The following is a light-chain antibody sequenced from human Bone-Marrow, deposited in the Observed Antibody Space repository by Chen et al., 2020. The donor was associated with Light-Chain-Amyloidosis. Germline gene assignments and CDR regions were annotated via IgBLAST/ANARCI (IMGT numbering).Light chain of an antibody. CDR3: GVWDRSSDRPV. J-gene: IGLJ3*02. V-gene: IGLV3-21*02. Sequence: SYVLTQPSSVSVAPGQTATIACGGNNIGSTSVHWYQQTPGQAPLLVVYDDSDRPSGIPGRWCGCNSGSTASLAISRVEAGDEAGDYCGVWDRSSDRPVYGGGTKLTVL. CDR1: NIGSTS. CDR2: DDS.